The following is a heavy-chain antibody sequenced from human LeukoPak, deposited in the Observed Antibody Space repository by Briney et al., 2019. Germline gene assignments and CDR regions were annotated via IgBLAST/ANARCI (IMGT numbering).Heavy chain of an antibody. J-gene: IGHJ4*02. V-gene: IGHV4-59*01. CDR1: GGSISSCY. D-gene: IGHD6-13*01. CDR2: IYYSGST. CDR3: ARAPGRYSSSWYYFDY. Sequence: MPPETLSLTCTVSGGSISSCYWSWIRQPPGKGLEWIGYIYYSGSTNYNPSLKSRVTISVDTSKNQFSLKLSSVTAADTAVYYCARAPGRYSSSWYYFDYWGQGTLVTVSS.